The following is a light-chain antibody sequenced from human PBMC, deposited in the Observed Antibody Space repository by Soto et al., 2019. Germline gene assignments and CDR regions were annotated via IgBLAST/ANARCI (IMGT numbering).Light chain of an antibody. J-gene: IGKJ3*01. CDR3: QQYNNWPPFT. V-gene: IGKV3-15*01. CDR2: GAS. CDR1: QSFSSN. Sequence: EIVMTHSPATLSVSPGERATLSCRASQSFSSNLAWYQQKPGQAPRLLIYGASTRATGIPARFSGSGSGTEFTLTISSLQSEDSAVYYCQQYNNWPPFTLGPGTKVDIK.